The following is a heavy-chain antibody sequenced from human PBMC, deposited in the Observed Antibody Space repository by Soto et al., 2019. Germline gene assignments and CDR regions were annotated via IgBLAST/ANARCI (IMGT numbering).Heavy chain of an antibody. J-gene: IGHJ6*02. CDR2: ISYDGSNK. V-gene: IGHV3-30*03. CDR3: AIVVVPAAIGRGYYYGMDV. D-gene: IGHD2-2*02. Sequence: GGSLRLSCAASGFTFSSYGMHWVRQAPGKGLEWVAVISYDGSNKYYADSVKGRFTISRDNSKNTLYLQMNSMRAEDTAVYYCAIVVVPAAIGRGYYYGMDVWGQGTTVTVSS. CDR1: GFTFSSYG.